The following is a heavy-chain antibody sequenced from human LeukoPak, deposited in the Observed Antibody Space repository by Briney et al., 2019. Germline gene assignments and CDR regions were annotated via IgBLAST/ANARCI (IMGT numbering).Heavy chain of an antibody. CDR1: GFTFSIFS. Sequence: GGSLRLSCAASGFTFSIFSMTWVRQAPGKGLEWVANIKEDGSEKHYVDSVKGRFTISRDNAKNSLYLQMNSLRAEDTALYYCARVWPGKITWRHDYGDYRHPKNWFDPWGQGTLVTVSS. J-gene: IGHJ5*02. D-gene: IGHD4-17*01. CDR3: ARVWPGKITWRHDYGDYRHPKNWFDP. CDR2: IKEDGSEK. V-gene: IGHV3-7*01.